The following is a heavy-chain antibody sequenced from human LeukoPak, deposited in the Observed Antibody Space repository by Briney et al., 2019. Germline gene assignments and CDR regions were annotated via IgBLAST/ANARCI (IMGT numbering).Heavy chain of an antibody. CDR3: ARGGSSIAAAGWY. V-gene: IGHV3-30*04. Sequence: PGSSLRLSCAAAGFTFSSYGMHWVRQAPGKGLEWVAVISYDGSNKYYADSVKGRFTISRDNSKNTLYLQMNSLRAEDTAVYYCARGGSSIAAAGWYWGQGTLVAVSS. CDR1: GFTFSSYG. J-gene: IGHJ4*02. CDR2: ISYDGSNK. D-gene: IGHD6-13*01.